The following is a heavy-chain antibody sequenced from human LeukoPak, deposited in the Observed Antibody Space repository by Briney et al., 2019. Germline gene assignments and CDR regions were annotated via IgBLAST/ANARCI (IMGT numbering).Heavy chain of an antibody. CDR3: ARGQRDTSAPLFDY. D-gene: IGHD5-18*01. J-gene: IGHJ4*02. CDR2: IIHILGLA. Sequence: GASVKVSRKAPVDTFSSYAISCVRHPPGKGLECMASIIHILGLAKYAQKLQGRDTISGDKSTSTAHMDLRSWRCEDTAVYYCARGQRDTSAPLFDYWGQGTVVPVSS. CDR1: VDTFSSYA. V-gene: IGHV1-69*04.